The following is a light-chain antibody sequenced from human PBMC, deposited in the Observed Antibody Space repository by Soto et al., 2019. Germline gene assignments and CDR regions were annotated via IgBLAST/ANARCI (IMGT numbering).Light chain of an antibody. V-gene: IGKV3-20*01. CDR1: QSIGLA. J-gene: IGKJ1*01. CDR2: GAS. CDR3: QQYGSSPLT. Sequence: EIVFTQSPATLSLSPGERATLSCRASQSIGLAIAWYQHKPGQAPRLLIYGASSRATGIPARFSGSGSGTDFTLTISRLDPEDFAVYYCQQYGSSPLTFGQGTKVDIK.